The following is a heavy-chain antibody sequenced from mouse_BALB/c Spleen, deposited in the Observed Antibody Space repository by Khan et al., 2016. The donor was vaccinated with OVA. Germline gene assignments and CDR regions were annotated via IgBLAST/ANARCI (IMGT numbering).Heavy chain of an antibody. J-gene: IGHJ3*01. CDR2: INPGSGGT. V-gene: IGHV1-54*01. CDR1: GYAFTDYL. Sequence: QVQLQQSVTELVRPGTSVKVSCKASGYAFTDYLIDWVKQRPGQGLEWIGVINPGSGGTNYNENFKGKATLTADKSSSTAYMQLSSLTSDDSAVYFCARGGFGTLAYWGQGTLVTVSA. CDR3: ARGGFGTLAY. D-gene: IGHD1-1*02.